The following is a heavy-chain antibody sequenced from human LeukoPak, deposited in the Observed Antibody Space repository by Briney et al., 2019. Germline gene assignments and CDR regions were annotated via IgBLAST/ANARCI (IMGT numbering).Heavy chain of an antibody. CDR1: GGSISSYY. J-gene: IGHJ4*02. D-gene: IGHD4-23*01. V-gene: IGHV4-59*12. CDR2: IYYSGST. CDR3: AGDLYGGNSF. Sequence: TLSLTCTVSGGSISSYYWSWIRQPPGKGLEWIGYIYYSGSTNYNPSLKSRVTISVDTSKNQFSLKLSSVTAADTAVYYCAGDLYGGNSFWGQGTLVTVSS.